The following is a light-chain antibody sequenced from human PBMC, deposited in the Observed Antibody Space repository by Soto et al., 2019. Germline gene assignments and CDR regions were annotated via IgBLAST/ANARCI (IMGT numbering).Light chain of an antibody. V-gene: IGLV1-44*01. J-gene: IGLJ2*01. CDR2: DNN. Sequence: QSVLTQPPSASGTPGQRVTISCSGSSSNIGRNTVNWYQQLPGTAPKLLIYDNNQRPSGVPDRFSGSKSGTSASLAISGLQSEDEADYYCAAWDDSLSGYVVFGGGTKVTVL. CDR1: SSNIGRNT. CDR3: AAWDDSLSGYVV.